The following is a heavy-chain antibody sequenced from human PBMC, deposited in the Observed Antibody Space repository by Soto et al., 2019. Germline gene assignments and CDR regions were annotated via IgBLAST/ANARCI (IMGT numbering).Heavy chain of an antibody. J-gene: IGHJ5*02. CDR2: IIPIFGTA. CDR3: ARRKGFTTLTWFDP. CDR1: GGTFSSYA. V-gene: IGHV1-69*13. D-gene: IGHD5-12*01. Sequence: SVKVSCKASGGTFSSYAISWVRQAPGQGLEWMGGIIPIFGTANYAQKFQGRVTITADESTSTAYMELSSLRSEDTAVYYCARRKGFTTLTWFDPWGQGTLVTVSS.